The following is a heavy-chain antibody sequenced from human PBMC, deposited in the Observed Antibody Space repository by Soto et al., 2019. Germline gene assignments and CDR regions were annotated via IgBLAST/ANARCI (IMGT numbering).Heavy chain of an antibody. D-gene: IGHD4-17*01. J-gene: IGHJ4*02. CDR3: ARTLYGDNVDY. Sequence: GGSMKVSCKASGYTFTTYDINRVRQATGQGLEWMGWMNPNSGNTGYAQKFQGRVTMTRNTSISTAYMELSSLRSEDTAVYYCARTLYGDNVDYWGQGTLVTVSS. V-gene: IGHV1-8*01. CDR2: MNPNSGNT. CDR1: GYTFTTYD.